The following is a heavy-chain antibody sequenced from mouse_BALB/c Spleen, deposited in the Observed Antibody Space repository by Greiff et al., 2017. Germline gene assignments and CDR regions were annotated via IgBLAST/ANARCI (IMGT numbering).Heavy chain of an antibody. CDR2: IYPGDGDT. CDR1: GSAFSNYW. D-gene: IGHD2-3*01. J-gene: IGHJ2*01. CDR3: ARSGWLLRFDY. V-gene: IGHV1-80*01. Sequence: VKLMESGAALVRPGSPVKISCKASGSAFSNYWMNWVKQRPGQGLEWIGQIYPGDGDTNYNGKFKGKATLTADKSSSTAYMQLSSLTSEDSAVYFCARSGWLLRFDYWGQGTTLTVSS.